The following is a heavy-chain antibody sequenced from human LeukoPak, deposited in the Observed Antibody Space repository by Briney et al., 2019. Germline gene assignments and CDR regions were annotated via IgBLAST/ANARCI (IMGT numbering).Heavy chain of an antibody. Sequence: GGSLRLSCAASGFTFSNYGMNWVRQAPGKGLEWVAFIRYDGSNKYYADSVKGRFTISRDNSKNTLYLQMNSLRAEDTAVYYCAKCLSSRTYYYFDYWGQGTLVTVSS. V-gene: IGHV3-30*02. D-gene: IGHD2-21*01. J-gene: IGHJ4*02. CDR3: AKCLSSRTYYYFDY. CDR1: GFTFSNYG. CDR2: IRYDGSNK.